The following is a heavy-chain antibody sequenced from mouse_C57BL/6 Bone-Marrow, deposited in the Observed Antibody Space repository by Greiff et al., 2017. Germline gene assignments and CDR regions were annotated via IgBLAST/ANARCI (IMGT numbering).Heavy chain of an antibody. Sequence: QVQLKQSGAELARPGASVKLSCKASGYTFTSYGISWVKQRTGQGLEWIGEIYPRSGNTYYNETFKGKATLTADKSSSTAYMELRSLTSEDSAVYFCARSKMGTYYFDYWGQGTTLTVSS. CDR2: IYPRSGNT. CDR3: ARSKMGTYYFDY. V-gene: IGHV1-81*01. CDR1: GYTFTSYG. D-gene: IGHD2-3*01. J-gene: IGHJ2*01.